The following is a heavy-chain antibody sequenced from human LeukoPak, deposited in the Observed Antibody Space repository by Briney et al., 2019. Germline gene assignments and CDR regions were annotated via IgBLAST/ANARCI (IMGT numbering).Heavy chain of an antibody. D-gene: IGHD6-19*01. CDR2: IISIFGTA. CDR1: GGTFSSYA. Sequence: SVKVSCKASGGTFSSYAISGVRQAPGQGLEWMGGIISIFGTANYAQKFQGRVTITTDESTSTAYMELSSLRSEDTAVYYCARDNSSGWYTNTYYYMDVWGKGTTVTVSS. V-gene: IGHV1-69*05. CDR3: ARDNSSGWYTNTYYYMDV. J-gene: IGHJ6*03.